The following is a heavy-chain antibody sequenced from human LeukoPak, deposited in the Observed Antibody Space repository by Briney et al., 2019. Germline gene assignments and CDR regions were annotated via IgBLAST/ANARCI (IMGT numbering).Heavy chain of an antibody. CDR3: ARSGPVSRIPHGYYYGMDV. J-gene: IGHJ6*02. Sequence: GASVKVSCKASGYTFTGYYMHWVRQAPGQGLEWMGWINPNSGGTNYAQKFQGWVTMTRDTSISTAYMELSRLRSDDTAVYYCARSGPVSRIPHGYYYGMDVWGQGTTVTVSS. CDR1: GYTFTGYY. D-gene: IGHD3-10*01. CDR2: INPNSGGT. V-gene: IGHV1-2*04.